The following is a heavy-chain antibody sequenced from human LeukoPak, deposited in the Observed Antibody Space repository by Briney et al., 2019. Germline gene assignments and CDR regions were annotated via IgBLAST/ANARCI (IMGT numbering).Heavy chain of an antibody. V-gene: IGHV4-4*07. CDR1: GGSISSYY. J-gene: IGHJ6*03. CDR3: ARDLYSSGWYGYYYYMDV. Sequence: SSETLSLTCTVSGGSISSYYWSWIRQPAGKGLEWIGRIYTSGSTNYNPSLKSRVTMSVDTSKNQFSLKLSSVTAADTAVYYCARDLYSSGWYGYYYYMDVWGKGTTVTVSS. CDR2: IYTSGST. D-gene: IGHD6-19*01.